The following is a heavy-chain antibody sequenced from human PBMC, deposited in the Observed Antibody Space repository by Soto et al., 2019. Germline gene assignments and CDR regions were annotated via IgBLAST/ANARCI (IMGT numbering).Heavy chain of an antibody. CDR1: GFTFSNAW. CDR2: IKSKMDGGTT. V-gene: IGHV3-15*07. J-gene: IGHJ4*02. Sequence: GGSLRLSCAASGFTFSNAWMNWVRQAPGKGLEWVGRIKSKMDGGTTDYAAPVKGRFTISRDDSKNTLYLQMNSLKTEDTAVYYCTTEIVVVPAAMPLDFDYWGQGTLVTVSS. D-gene: IGHD2-2*01. CDR3: TTEIVVVPAAMPLDFDY.